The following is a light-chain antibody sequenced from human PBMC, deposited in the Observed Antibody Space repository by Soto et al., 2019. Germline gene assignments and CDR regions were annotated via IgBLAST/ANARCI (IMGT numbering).Light chain of an antibody. V-gene: IGKV3-15*01. J-gene: IGKJ4*01. CDR2: VAS. CDR1: QSVSSN. Sequence: EIVMTQSPATLSVSPGERDTLSCRASQSVSSNLAWYQQKPDQTPKLLIYVASTRATGIPARFSGSGSGTDFTLTISSLQSEDFAVYYCQQYNGRPLTFGRGNKVEFK. CDR3: QQYNGRPLT.